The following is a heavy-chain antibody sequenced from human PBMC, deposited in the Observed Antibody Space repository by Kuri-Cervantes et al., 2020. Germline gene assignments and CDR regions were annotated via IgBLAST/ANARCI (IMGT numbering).Heavy chain of an antibody. D-gene: IGHD6-19*01. Sequence: ASVKVSCKASGYTFTRYGISWVRQAPGQGLEWMGWISAYNGNTNYAQKLQGRVTMTTDTSTSTAYMELSSLRSEDTAVYYCATQSKQWMGRGYYYYGMEVWGQGTTVTVSS. CDR3: ATQSKQWMGRGYYYYGMEV. CDR1: GYTFTRYG. V-gene: IGHV1-18*01. J-gene: IGHJ6*02. CDR2: ISAYNGNT.